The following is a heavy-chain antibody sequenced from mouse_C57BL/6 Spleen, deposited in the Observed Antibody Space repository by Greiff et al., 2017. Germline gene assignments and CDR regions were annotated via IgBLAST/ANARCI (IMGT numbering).Heavy chain of an antibody. Sequence: VQLQQPGAELVKPGASVKLSCKASGYTFTSYWMHWVKQRPGQGLEWIGMIHPNSGSTNYNEKFKSKATLTVDKSSSTAYMQLSSLTSEDSAVYYCARGTTVGISYFDYWGQGTTLTVSS. V-gene: IGHV1-64*01. CDR3: ARGTTVGISYFDY. J-gene: IGHJ2*01. CDR2: IHPNSGST. D-gene: IGHD1-1*01. CDR1: GYTFTSYW.